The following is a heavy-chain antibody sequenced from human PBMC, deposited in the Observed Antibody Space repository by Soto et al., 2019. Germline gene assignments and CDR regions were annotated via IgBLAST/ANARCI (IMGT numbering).Heavy chain of an antibody. V-gene: IGHV3-30*04. J-gene: IGHJ4*02. D-gene: IGHD6-6*01. CDR1: GFIFKNYS. CDR3: TQSSGGSSSVGMDY. CDR2: ITRDGYNK. Sequence: XVSLRLSFAGSGFIFKNYSLNWVRQAPGKGLEWVASITRDGYNKYYADSVKGRFTISRDNSRDTLSLQMTALTIEDSSVYYCTQSSGGSSSVGMDYWGQGTRVTVSS.